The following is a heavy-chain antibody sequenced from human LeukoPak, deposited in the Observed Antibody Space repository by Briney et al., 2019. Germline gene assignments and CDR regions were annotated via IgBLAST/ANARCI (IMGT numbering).Heavy chain of an antibody. J-gene: IGHJ5*02. Sequence: ASVKVSCKASGYTFTDYYIHWVRQAPGQGLEWMGWINPKSGGTDSAQKFQGRVTMTRNTSISTAYMELSSLRSEDTAVYYCARYTAAAGTFNWFDPWGQGTLVTVSS. V-gene: IGHV1-2*02. CDR1: GYTFTDYY. CDR3: ARYTAAAGTFNWFDP. D-gene: IGHD6-13*01. CDR2: INPKSGGT.